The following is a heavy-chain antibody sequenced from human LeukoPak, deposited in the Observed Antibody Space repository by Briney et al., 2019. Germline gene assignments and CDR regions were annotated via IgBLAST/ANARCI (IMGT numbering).Heavy chain of an antibody. J-gene: IGHJ4*02. CDR3: ASLEVADPYR. CDR2: INPNRGGT. CDR1: GYTFTAYY. Sequence: ASVKVSCKTSGYTFTAYYMDWVRQAPGQGLEWMGRINPNRGGTNYAQKFQGRVTMTRDTSISTAYMELSRLRSDDTAVYYCASLEVADPYRWGQGTLVTVSS. D-gene: IGHD6-19*01. V-gene: IGHV1-2*06.